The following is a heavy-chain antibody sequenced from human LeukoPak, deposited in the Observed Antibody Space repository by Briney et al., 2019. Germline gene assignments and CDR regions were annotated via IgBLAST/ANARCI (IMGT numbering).Heavy chain of an antibody. V-gene: IGHV4-34*01. J-gene: IGHJ5*02. Sequence: SETLSLTCTVSGGSIRGYYWSWVRQSPGKGLEWIGDINQNAGTDYNPSLKSRVTMSIDSSKNQISLNVTAATAADTAIYYCARGRTRLSWLDPWGQGTLVTVSS. CDR3: ARGRTRLSWLDP. CDR1: GGSIRGYY. D-gene: IGHD6-6*01. CDR2: INQNAGT.